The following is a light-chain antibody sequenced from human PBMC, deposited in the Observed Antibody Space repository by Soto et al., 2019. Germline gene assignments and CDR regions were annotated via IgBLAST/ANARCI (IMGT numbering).Light chain of an antibody. J-gene: IGKJ5*01. CDR3: QQFKNYPIT. V-gene: IGKV1-9*01. CDR2: AAS. CDR1: EDISSY. Sequence: IQLTQSPSSLSASVGDRVTFTCRASEDISSYLVWYQQKPGAAPKLPICAASALHSGVPSRFSGSGSGTDFTLTISSLHPEDFAVYFCQQFKNYPITFGQGTRLEIK.